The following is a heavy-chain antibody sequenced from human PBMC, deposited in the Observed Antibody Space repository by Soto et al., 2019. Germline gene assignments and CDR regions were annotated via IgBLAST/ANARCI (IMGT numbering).Heavy chain of an antibody. Sequence: QVQLAQSGAEVKKPGSSVKVSCKASGGSFSSHAITWVRQAPGQGLEWMGGIIPISDTAHYAQNFQGRVTMTADKSTSTAYMERSSLRSEDTARYYSAPIMAGFLEYWGQGTQVTVSS. V-gene: IGHV1-69*06. CDR2: IIPISDTA. CDR1: GGSFSSHA. CDR3: APIMAGFLEY. D-gene: IGHD3-16*01. J-gene: IGHJ4*02.